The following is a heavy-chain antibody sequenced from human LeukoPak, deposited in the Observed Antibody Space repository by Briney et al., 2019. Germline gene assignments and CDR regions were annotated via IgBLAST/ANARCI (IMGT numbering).Heavy chain of an antibody. Sequence: GGSLRLSCAASGFTFSSYAMSWVRQAPGKGLEWVSAISGSGGSTYYADSVKGRFTVSRDNSKNTLYLQMNSLRAEDTAVYYCANTQGQWLVPFDYWGQGTLVTVSS. D-gene: IGHD6-19*01. CDR2: ISGSGGST. J-gene: IGHJ4*02. CDR3: ANTQGQWLVPFDY. V-gene: IGHV3-23*01. CDR1: GFTFSSYA.